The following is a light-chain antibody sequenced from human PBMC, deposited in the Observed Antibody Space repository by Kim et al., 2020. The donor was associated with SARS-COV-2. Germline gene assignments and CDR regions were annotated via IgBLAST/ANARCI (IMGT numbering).Light chain of an antibody. Sequence: SVGDRVTITCRASQSVSKLLAWYQQKPGKDPKLLVYDASRLNSGVPSRISGSGSGTEFTLTVSSPQPDDSATYFCQQYNDYPWTFGQGTKVDIK. CDR1: QSVSKL. CDR2: DAS. V-gene: IGKV1-5*01. J-gene: IGKJ1*01. CDR3: QQYNDYPWT.